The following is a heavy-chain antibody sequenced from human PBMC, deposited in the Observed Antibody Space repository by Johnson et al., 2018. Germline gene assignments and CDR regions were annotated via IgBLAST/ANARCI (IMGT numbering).Heavy chain of an antibody. CDR2: LDGGSGST. CDR3: AYMMAALGQKYFQD. J-gene: IGHJ1*01. V-gene: IGHV3-23*01. CDR1: GFTFRTKY. D-gene: IGHD3-16*01. Sequence: VQLQESGGGLVQPGGSLRLPCATSGFTFRTKYMSWVRQAPGKGLEWVSTLDGGSGSTYYADSVKGRFSISRDISKNTLYLQLSSLRGEDSALYYCAYMMAALGQKYFQDWGQGALVTVSS.